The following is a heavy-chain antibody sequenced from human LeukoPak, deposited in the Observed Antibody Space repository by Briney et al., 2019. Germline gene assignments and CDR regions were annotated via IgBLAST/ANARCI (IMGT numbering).Heavy chain of an antibody. Sequence: SGGSLRLSCAASGFTFSSYSMNWVRQAPGKGLEWVSSISSSSSYIYYADSVKGRFTISRDNAKNSLYLQMNSLRAEDTAVYYCPRDRYCSSTSCSQYYYYGMDVWGKGTTVTVSS. J-gene: IGHJ6*04. CDR3: PRDRYCSSTSCSQYYYYGMDV. CDR2: ISSSSSYI. V-gene: IGHV3-21*01. D-gene: IGHD2-2*01. CDR1: GFTFSSYS.